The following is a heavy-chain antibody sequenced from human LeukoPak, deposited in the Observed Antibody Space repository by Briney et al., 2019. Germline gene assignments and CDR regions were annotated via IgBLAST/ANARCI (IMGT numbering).Heavy chain of an antibody. CDR1: GFTFSSYG. V-gene: IGHV3-33*01. D-gene: IGHD1-26*01. J-gene: IGHJ4*02. CDR2: IWYDGSNK. Sequence: PGGSLRLSCAASGFTFSSYGMHWVRQAPGKGLEWVAVIWYDGSNKYYADSVKGRFTISRDNSKNTLYLQMNSLRAEDTAVYYCAREGGSIALDYWGQGTLVTVSS. CDR3: AREGGSIALDY.